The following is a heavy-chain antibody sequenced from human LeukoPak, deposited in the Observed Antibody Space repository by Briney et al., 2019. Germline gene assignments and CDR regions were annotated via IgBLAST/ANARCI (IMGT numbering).Heavy chain of an antibody. Sequence: PSETLSLTCAVSGGSISSGGYSWSWIRQPPGKGLEWIGYIYYSGNTYYNPSLKSRVTISVDTSKNQFSLKLSSVTAADTAVYYCARGVARSSKFHFSYYFDYWGQGTLVTVSS. D-gene: IGHD6-6*01. J-gene: IGHJ4*02. CDR1: GGSISSGGYS. CDR2: IYYSGNT. V-gene: IGHV4-30-4*07. CDR3: ARGVARSSKFHFSYYFDY.